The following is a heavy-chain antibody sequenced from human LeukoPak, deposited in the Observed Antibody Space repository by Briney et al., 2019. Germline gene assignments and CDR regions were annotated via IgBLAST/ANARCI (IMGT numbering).Heavy chain of an antibody. Sequence: ASVKVSCKASGYTFTSYGISWVRQAPGRGLEWTGWISAYNGNTNYAQKLQGRVTMTTDTSTSTAYMELRSLRSNDTAVYYCARDPGGNRADYWGQGTLVTVSS. CDR3: ARDPGGNRADY. CDR1: GYTFTSYG. J-gene: IGHJ4*02. V-gene: IGHV1-18*01. CDR2: ISAYNGNT. D-gene: IGHD1-14*01.